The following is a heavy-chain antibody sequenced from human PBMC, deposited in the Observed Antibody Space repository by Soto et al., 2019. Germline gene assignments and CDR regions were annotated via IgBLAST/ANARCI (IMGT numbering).Heavy chain of an antibody. V-gene: IGHV3-21*01. D-gene: IGHD3-10*01. Sequence: EVQLGESGGGLVKPGGSLRLSCAASGFTFSSHSMNWVRQAPGKGLEWVSSISSSSSYIYYADAIEGRFTISRDNAKNSLYLQMNSLRAEDTAVYYCARGYRGVPSQYEVNDGFDSWGQGKMVIDSS. CDR3: ARGYRGVPSQYEVNDGFDS. J-gene: IGHJ3*02. CDR2: ISSSSSYI. CDR1: GFTFSSHS.